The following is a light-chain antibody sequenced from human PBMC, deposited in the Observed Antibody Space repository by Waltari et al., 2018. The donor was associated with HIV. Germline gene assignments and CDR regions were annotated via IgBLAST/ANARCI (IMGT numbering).Light chain of an antibody. CDR3: MQTVQLSWT. J-gene: IGKJ1*01. Sequence: DIVVTQTLPPLSVTSGKPASISCKSSQSIPHSDGKNYLYWYQQRPGQPPQPLMYEVSTRFAGVPDRFSGSGSGTDFTLRIRRVEAEDVGVYYCMQTVQLSWTSGQGTKVQIK. CDR1: QSIPHSDGKNY. V-gene: IGKV2D-29*01. CDR2: EVS.